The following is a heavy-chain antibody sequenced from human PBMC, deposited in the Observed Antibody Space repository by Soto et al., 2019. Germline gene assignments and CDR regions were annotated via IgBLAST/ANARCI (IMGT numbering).Heavy chain of an antibody. CDR1: GFTVSSYA. J-gene: IGHJ6*02. Sequence: GGSLRLSCAASGFTVSSYAMSWVRQGPGKGLEWVSVISGGGGSTYYGDSVKGRFTISRDNSKNTLYLQMNSLRAEDTAVYYCAKNGGPYYYYGMDVWGQGTTVTVSS. CDR2: ISGGGGST. V-gene: IGHV3-23*01. CDR3: AKNGGPYYYYGMDV. D-gene: IGHD3-10*01.